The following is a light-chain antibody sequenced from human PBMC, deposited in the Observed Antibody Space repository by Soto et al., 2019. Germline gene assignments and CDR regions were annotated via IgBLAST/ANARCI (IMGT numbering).Light chain of an antibody. Sequence: IVLNQAPGRLSMNQGESSTLSCRASQSGSSNYLAWYQQRPGQAPRLLIYGSSSMDTGIPDRFSGSGSGTEFTLTISRLEPEDFALYYCQQYGSSSWTFCDGANVDIK. J-gene: IGKJ1*01. CDR2: GSS. CDR3: QQYGSSSWT. CDR1: QSGSSNY. V-gene: IGKV3-20*01.